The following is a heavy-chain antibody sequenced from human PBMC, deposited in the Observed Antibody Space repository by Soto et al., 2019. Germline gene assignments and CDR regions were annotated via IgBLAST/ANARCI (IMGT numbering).Heavy chain of an antibody. CDR3: ARDPQWLHTGTGYFDY. V-gene: IGHV1-18*01. CDR2: ISAYNGNT. D-gene: IGHD6-19*01. J-gene: IGHJ4*02. CDR1: GYTFTSYG. Sequence: ASVTVSCQASGYTFTSYGISWVRQAPGQGLEWMGWISAYNGNTNYAQKLQGRVTMTTDTSTSTAYMELRSLRSDDTAVYYCARDPQWLHTGTGYFDYWGQGTLVTVSS.